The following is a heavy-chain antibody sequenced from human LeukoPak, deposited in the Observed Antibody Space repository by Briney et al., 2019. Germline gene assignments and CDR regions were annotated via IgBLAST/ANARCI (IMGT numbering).Heavy chain of an antibody. CDR2: IYSSGST. D-gene: IGHD3-10*01. CDR3: ARGLNYGAFDI. J-gene: IGHJ3*02. V-gene: IGHV4-59*01. Sequence: SETLSLTCTVSGGSISGYYWSWIRQPPGKGLEWIGYIYSSGSTNYNPSLKSRVTISEDTSKNQVSLKLNSVTAADTAVFYCARGLNYGAFDIWGQGTMVTVSS. CDR1: GGSISGYY.